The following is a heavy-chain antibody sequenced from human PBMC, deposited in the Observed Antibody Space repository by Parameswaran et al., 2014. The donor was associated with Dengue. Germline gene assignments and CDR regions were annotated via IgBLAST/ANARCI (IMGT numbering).Heavy chain of an antibody. J-gene: IGHJ3*01. V-gene: IGHV1-3*01. CDR3: ARELSPKAAVDTGGFAV. Sequence: WVRQAPGQRLEWMGWIIAGNGDTRYSQKFQGRVTITRDTSATTAYIEVSSLTSEDTAVYYCARELSPKAAVDTGGFAVWGQGTVVTVSS. D-gene: IGHD6-13*01. CDR2: IIAGNGDT.